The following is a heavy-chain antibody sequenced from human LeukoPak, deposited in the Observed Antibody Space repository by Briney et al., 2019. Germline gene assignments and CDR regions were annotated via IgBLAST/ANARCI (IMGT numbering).Heavy chain of an antibody. V-gene: IGHV3-74*01. CDR3: ARVRFGYSSIPFDY. Sequence: PGGSLRLSCAASGFTFTSYWMHWVRQAPGKGLVWVSRINSDGSSTSYADSVKGRFTISRDNAKNTLYLQMNSLRAEDTAVYYCARVRFGYSSIPFDYWGQGTLVTVFS. J-gene: IGHJ4*02. CDR1: GFTFTSYW. CDR2: INSDGSST. D-gene: IGHD6-19*01.